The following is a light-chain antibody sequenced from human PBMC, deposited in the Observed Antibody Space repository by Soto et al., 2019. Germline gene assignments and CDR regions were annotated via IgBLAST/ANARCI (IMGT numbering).Light chain of an antibody. CDR1: QSVSYN. CDR3: QQYKNWPPLT. J-gene: IGKJ4*01. CDR2: GAF. V-gene: IGKV3-15*01. Sequence: EIVMTQSPATLSVSPGETATLSCRASQSVSYNLAWYQQKPGQGPRLLIYGAFTRATGILARFSGSGSGTDFTLTISSLQSEDFAVYYCQQYKNWPPLTFGGGNKVEIK.